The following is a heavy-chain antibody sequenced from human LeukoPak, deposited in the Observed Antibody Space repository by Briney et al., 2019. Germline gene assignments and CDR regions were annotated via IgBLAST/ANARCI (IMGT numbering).Heavy chain of an antibody. Sequence: GASVNVSCKASGYTFTFYYMHWVRQGPGQGLGWMGWINPNGGGTFYSQKFQGRVTMTRDTSISTAYMELGRLRSDDTAVYYCARNTGAFSGDYWGLGTLVTVSS. V-gene: IGHV1-2*02. CDR1: GYTFTFYY. CDR3: ARNTGAFSGDY. D-gene: IGHD3-10*01. CDR2: INPNGGGT. J-gene: IGHJ4*02.